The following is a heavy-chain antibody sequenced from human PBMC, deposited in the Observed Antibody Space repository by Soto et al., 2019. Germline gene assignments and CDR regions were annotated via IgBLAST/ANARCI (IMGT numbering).Heavy chain of an antibody. CDR3: ARDITIFGVVLVDV. J-gene: IGHJ6*02. V-gene: IGHV6-1*01. CDR2: TYYRSKWYN. D-gene: IGHD3-3*01. Sequence: SPTESRTGARCVGRECRTRWSRNCNRQTPSRGLEWLGRTYYRSKWYNDYAVSVKSRITINPDTSKNQFSLQLNSVTPEDTAVYYCARDITIFGVVLVDVWGQGTTVTVSS. CDR1: VGRECRTRWS.